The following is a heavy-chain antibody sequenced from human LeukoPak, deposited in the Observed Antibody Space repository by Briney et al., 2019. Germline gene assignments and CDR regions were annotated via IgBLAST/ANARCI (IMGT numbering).Heavy chain of an antibody. CDR3: ARDHYYGGNGYYLDF. Sequence: SETLSLTCTVSGGSITSGFDYWSWIRQPAGKGLEWIGYVFHSGSTNFNPSLRSRVTFSLDTPKNQFSLKLRSVTAADTAVYYCARDHYYGGNGYYLDFWGQGILVTVSS. J-gene: IGHJ4*02. D-gene: IGHD4-23*01. CDR2: VFHSGST. V-gene: IGHV4-61*09. CDR1: GGSITSGFDY.